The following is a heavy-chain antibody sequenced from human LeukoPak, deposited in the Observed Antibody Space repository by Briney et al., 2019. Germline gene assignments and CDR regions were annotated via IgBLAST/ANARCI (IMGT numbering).Heavy chain of an antibody. CDR2: IIPIFGTA. Sequence: SVKVSCKASGGTFSSYAISWVRQAPGQGLEWMEGIIPIFGTANYAQKFKGRVTITEDESTSTAYMELSSLRSEDTAVYSCARGARFDCSSTSCPFDYWGQGTLVTVSS. CDR1: GGTFSSYA. J-gene: IGHJ4*02. V-gene: IGHV1-69*13. CDR3: ARGARFDCSSTSCPFDY. D-gene: IGHD2-2*01.